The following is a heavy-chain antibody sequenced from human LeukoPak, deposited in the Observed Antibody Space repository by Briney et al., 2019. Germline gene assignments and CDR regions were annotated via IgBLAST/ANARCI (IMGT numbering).Heavy chain of an antibody. V-gene: IGHV7-4-1*02. CDR1: GYTFTTYA. CDR2: INTNTGNP. J-gene: IGHJ4*02. CDR3: ARDLSSGWYIFGY. Sequence: ASVKVSCKASGYTFTTYAMNWVRQAPGQGLEWMGWINTNTGNPTYAQGFTGRFVFSLDTSVNTAYLQISSLKAEDTAVYYCARDLSSGWYIFGYWGQGTLVTVSS. D-gene: IGHD6-19*01.